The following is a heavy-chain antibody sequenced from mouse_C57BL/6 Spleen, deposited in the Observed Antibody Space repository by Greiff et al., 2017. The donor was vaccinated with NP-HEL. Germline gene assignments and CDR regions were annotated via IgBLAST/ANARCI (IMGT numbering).Heavy chain of an antibody. D-gene: IGHD1-1*01. Sequence: VQLQQSGAELVRPGASVKLSCKASGYTFTDYYINWVKQRPGQGLEWIARIYPGSGNTYYNEKFKGKATLTAEKSSSTAYMQLSSLTSEDSAVYFCARTIYYYGSSYFDYWGQGTTLTVSS. V-gene: IGHV1-76*01. CDR1: GYTFTDYY. CDR2: IYPGSGNT. J-gene: IGHJ2*01. CDR3: ARTIYYYGSSYFDY.